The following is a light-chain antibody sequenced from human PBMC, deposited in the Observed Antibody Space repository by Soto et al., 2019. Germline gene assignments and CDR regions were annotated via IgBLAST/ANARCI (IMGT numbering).Light chain of an antibody. CDR2: GAS. J-gene: IGKJ1*01. CDR3: QQYNNWPPWT. Sequence: EIVMTQSPATLSVSPVERATLSCSASQSVSRNLAWYQQKPGQAPRLLLYGASTRATGIPARFSGSGSGTEFTLTISSLQSEDFAVYYCQQYNNWPPWTFGQGTKVEIK. V-gene: IGKV3-15*01. CDR1: QSVSRN.